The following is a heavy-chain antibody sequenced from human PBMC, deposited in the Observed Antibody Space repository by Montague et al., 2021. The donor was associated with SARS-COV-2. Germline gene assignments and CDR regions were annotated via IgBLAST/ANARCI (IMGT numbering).Heavy chain of an antibody. CDR3: ARTYYDNLTGYYNRGDFDI. J-gene: IGHJ3*02. CDR2: IYYSGST. D-gene: IGHD3-9*01. Sequence: SQTLSLTCTVSGGSISSYYWSWIRQPPGKGLEWIGYIYYSGSTNYNPSLKSRVTISVDTSKNQFSLKLSSVTAADTAVYYCARTYYDNLTGYYNRGDFDIWGQGTMVAVSS. CDR1: GGSISSYY. V-gene: IGHV4-59*08.